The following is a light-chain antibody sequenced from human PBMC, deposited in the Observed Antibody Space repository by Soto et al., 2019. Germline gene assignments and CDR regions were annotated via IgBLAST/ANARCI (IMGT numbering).Light chain of an antibody. V-gene: IGKV3-20*01. CDR1: QCVSNNY. CDR2: GAS. Sequence: EIVMTLSPSTLSVSQGERATLSCRASQCVSNNYLAWYQQKPGQAPRLLIYGASNRATDIPDRFSGRGSGTDFTLTISRLEPEDFAVYYCQQYGSSPPSSTFGQGTRLEIK. J-gene: IGKJ5*01. CDR3: QQYGSSPPSST.